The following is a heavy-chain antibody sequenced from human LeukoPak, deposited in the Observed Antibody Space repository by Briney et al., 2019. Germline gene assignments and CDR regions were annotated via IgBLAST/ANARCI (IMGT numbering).Heavy chain of an antibody. J-gene: IGHJ6*03. CDR3: ARETSQKGAHYMDV. Sequence: SETQSLTCTVSGGSISSYYWSWIRQPPGKGLEWIGYIYYSGSTNYNPSLKSRVTISVDTSKNQFSLKLSSVTAADTAAYYCARETSQKGAHYMDVWGKGTTVTISS. D-gene: IGHD3-16*01. CDR2: IYYSGST. V-gene: IGHV4-59*01. CDR1: GGSISSYY.